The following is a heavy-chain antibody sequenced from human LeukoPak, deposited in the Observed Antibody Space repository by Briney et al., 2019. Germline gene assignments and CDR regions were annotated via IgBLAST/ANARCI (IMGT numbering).Heavy chain of an antibody. V-gene: IGHV1-69*01. Sequence: SVKVSCKASGGTFSSYAISWVRQAPGQGLEWMGGIIPIFGTANYAQKFQGRVTITADESTSTAYMELSSLRSEDTAVYYCARGRNIVATIIGYWGQGTLVTVSS. J-gene: IGHJ4*02. CDR2: IIPIFGTA. CDR3: ARGRNIVATIIGY. D-gene: IGHD5-12*01. CDR1: GGTFSSYA.